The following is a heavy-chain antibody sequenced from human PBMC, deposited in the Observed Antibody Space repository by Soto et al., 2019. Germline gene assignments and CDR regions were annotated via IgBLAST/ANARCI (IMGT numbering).Heavy chain of an antibody. CDR3: ARDDYGLDV. Sequence: GGSLRLSCAASGFIVSSNYMSWVRQAPGKGLEWVSVIYSGGNTYYADSVKGRFTISRDSSKNTLYLQMNSLTAEDTAVYYCARDDYGLDVWGQGTTVTVSS. J-gene: IGHJ6*02. CDR1: GFIVSSNY. CDR2: IYSGGNT. V-gene: IGHV3-53*01.